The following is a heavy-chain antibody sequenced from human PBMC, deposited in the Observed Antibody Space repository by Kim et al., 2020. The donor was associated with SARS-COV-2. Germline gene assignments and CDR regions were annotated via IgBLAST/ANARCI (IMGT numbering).Heavy chain of an antibody. J-gene: IGHJ5*02. V-gene: IGHV3-7*01. D-gene: IGHD2-2*01. CDR2: IKPDGSDK. CDR3: SRDSRSLTAES. Sequence: GGSLRLSCAASGFTFSDYWMNWVRQAPGKGLEWVGNIKPDGSDKYYVDSVKGRFTISRDNAKNSLYLQMNSLRAEDTAMYYCSRDSRSLTAESWGQGTLV. CDR1: GFTFSDYW.